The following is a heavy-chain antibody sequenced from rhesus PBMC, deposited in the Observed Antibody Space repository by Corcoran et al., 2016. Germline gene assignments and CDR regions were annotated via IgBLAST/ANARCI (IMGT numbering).Heavy chain of an antibody. Sequence: QVQLQESGPGLVKPSETLSLTCAVSGGSVSSSNWWSWIRQPPGKGLEWIGYISGSSGITYYNPSLKGRVTISTDTSKNQFSLKLSSVTAADTAVYYCARGAAAGTDYWGQGVLVTVSS. CDR1: GGSVSSSNW. CDR3: ARGAAAGTDY. D-gene: IGHD6-25*01. CDR2: ISGSSGIT. V-gene: IGHV4-65*01. J-gene: IGHJ4*01.